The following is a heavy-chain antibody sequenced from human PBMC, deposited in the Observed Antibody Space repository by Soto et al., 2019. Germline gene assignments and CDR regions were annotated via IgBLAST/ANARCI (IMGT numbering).Heavy chain of an antibody. J-gene: IGHJ4*02. CDR3: AKQQVVKEYFDY. D-gene: IGHD6-13*01. CDR1: GFSLSTIGVA. CDR2: IYWDDDK. Sequence: SGPTLVNPTRTLTLTCTFSGFSLSTIGVAVGWIRQPPGKALEWLVLIYWDDDKRYSPSLKSRLTITKDTSKNQVVLTMTNMDPVDTATYYCAKQQVVKEYFDYWGQGALVTVSS. V-gene: IGHV2-5*02.